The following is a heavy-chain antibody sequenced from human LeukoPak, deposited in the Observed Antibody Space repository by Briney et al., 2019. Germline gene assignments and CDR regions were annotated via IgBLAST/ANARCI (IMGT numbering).Heavy chain of an antibody. D-gene: IGHD1-26*01. CDR2: INHSGST. CDR1: GGSFSGYY. J-gene: IGHJ3*02. CDR3: ATRTYSGSYLGAFDI. V-gene: IGHV4-34*01. Sequence: SETLSLTCAVYGGSFSGYYWSWIRQPPGKGLEWIGEINHSGSTNYNPSLKSRVTISVDTSKNQISLKLSSVTAADTAVYYCATRTYSGSYLGAFDIWGQGTMVTVSS.